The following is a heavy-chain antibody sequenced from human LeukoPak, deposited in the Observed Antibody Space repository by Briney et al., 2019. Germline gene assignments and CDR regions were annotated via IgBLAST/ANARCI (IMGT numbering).Heavy chain of an antibody. J-gene: IGHJ4*02. V-gene: IGHV1-46*01. D-gene: IGHD6-13*01. CDR3: ARDWDMIAAAMGDLDY. Sequence: ASVKVSCKASGYSFTRYYMHWVRQAPGQGLEWMGIINPSGGSTSYAQKFQGRVTMTRDTSTSTVYMELSSLRSEDTAVYYCARDWDMIAAAMGDLDYWGQGTLVTVSS. CDR1: GYSFTRYY. CDR2: INPSGGST.